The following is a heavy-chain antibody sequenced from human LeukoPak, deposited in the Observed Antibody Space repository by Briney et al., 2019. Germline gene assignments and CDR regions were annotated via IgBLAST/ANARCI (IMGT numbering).Heavy chain of an antibody. Sequence: GGSLRLSCAASGFTFSSYGMHWVRQAPGKGLEWGAVIWYDGSNKYYADSVKGRFTISRDNSKNTLYLQMNSLRAEDTAVYYCARDLAPYYYGSGSYRYYHGMDVWGQGTTVTVSS. D-gene: IGHD3-10*01. J-gene: IGHJ6*02. CDR3: ARDLAPYYYGSGSYRYYHGMDV. V-gene: IGHV3-33*01. CDR1: GFTFSSYG. CDR2: IWYDGSNK.